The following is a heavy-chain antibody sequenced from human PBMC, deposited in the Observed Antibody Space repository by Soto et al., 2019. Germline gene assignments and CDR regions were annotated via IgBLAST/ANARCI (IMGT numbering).Heavy chain of an antibody. CDR1: GFTFSSYS. J-gene: IGHJ4*02. D-gene: IGHD6-19*01. CDR2: ISSSSSYI. CDR3: ARVVQYSSGSGRTYYFDY. Sequence: VQLVESGGGLVKPGGSLRLSCAASGFTFSSYSMNWVRQAPGKGLEWVSSISSSSSYIYYADSVKGRFTISRDNAKNSLYLQMNSLRAEDTAVYYCARVVQYSSGSGRTYYFDYWGQGTLVTVSS. V-gene: IGHV3-21*01.